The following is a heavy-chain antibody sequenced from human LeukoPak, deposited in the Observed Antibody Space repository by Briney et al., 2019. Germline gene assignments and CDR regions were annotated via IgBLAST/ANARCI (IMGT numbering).Heavy chain of an antibody. CDR3: AKFQANYYDSSGYGCFDY. CDR1: EFTFSRYA. J-gene: IGHJ4*02. Sequence: GGSLRLSCAASEFTFSRYAMSWVRQAPGKGLEWVSIISGTGGSTYYADSVKGRFTISRDNSKNTMYLQMNCLRAEDTAVYYCAKFQANYYDSSGYGCFDYWGQGTLVTVSS. CDR2: ISGTGGST. D-gene: IGHD3-22*01. V-gene: IGHV3-23*01.